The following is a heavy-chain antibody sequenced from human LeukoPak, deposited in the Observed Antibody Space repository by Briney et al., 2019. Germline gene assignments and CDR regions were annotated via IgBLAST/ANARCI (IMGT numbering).Heavy chain of an antibody. J-gene: IGHJ4*02. Sequence: GGSLRLSCTASGFTFSSYWMDRVRQAPGKGLEWVANIKHDGSEKYYVDSVRGRFTISRDNAKNSLYLQMNSLRAEDTAVYYCARDRDWYSFDSWGQGTLVTVSS. D-gene: IGHD6-19*01. CDR3: ARDRDWYSFDS. CDR2: IKHDGSEK. V-gene: IGHV3-7*03. CDR1: GFTFSSYW.